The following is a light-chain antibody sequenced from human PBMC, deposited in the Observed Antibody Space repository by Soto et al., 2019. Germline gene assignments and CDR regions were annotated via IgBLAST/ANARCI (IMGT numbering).Light chain of an antibody. Sequence: EVLMTQSPATLSVSPGDRAILSCRASQSINSNLAWYQQQPGQAPRLLIYAASTRATAVPDRFSGSGSGTDFALTISSLQPEDFATYYCQQVNVYPSTFGGGTKVDIK. CDR2: AAS. CDR1: QSINSN. CDR3: QQVNVYPST. V-gene: IGKV3-15*01. J-gene: IGKJ4*01.